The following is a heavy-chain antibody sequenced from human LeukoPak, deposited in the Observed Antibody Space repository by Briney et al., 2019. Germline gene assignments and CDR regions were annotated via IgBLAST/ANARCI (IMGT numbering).Heavy chain of an antibody. CDR2: INWNGGST. D-gene: IGHD3-9*01. CDR1: GFTFDDYA. Sequence: RPGGSLRLSCAASGFTFDDYAMTWVRQAPGKGLEWGSGINWNGGSTGYAGSVKGRFTISRDNAKNSPYLQMNSLRAEDTALYYCARTPDYDILTGYYRYWGQGTLVTVSS. V-gene: IGHV3-20*04. J-gene: IGHJ4*02. CDR3: ARTPDYDILTGYYRY.